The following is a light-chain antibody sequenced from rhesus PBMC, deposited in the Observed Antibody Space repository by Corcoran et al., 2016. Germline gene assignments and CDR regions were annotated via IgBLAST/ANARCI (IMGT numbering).Light chain of an antibody. CDR1: QGISSW. Sequence: DIQMTQSPSSLSASVGDTVTITCRASQGISSWLAWYQQKPGKAPKLLIYKASSLQSGVPSRFSGSGSGTDFTLTISSLQSEDFATYYCQQYSRRPPTFGGGTKVELK. J-gene: IGKJ4*01. V-gene: IGKV1-22*01. CDR3: QQYSRRPPT. CDR2: KAS.